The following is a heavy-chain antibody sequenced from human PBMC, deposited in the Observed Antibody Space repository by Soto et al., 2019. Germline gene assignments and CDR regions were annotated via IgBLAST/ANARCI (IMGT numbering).Heavy chain of an antibody. CDR3: ARESPLYGGSTGHFDY. D-gene: IGHD3-10*01. Sequence: QVQLVXXXAEVRKPGSSVKVSCKAFGGTFSRYAFSWVRQAPGQGLEXMGRIIPISGTSNYAQKFHGRVTITADKSTTTAYMEVSGLSSDDTAVYYCARESPLYGGSTGHFDYWGQGTLVTVSS. CDR2: IIPISGTS. V-gene: IGHV1-69*06. CDR1: GGTFSRYA. J-gene: IGHJ4*02.